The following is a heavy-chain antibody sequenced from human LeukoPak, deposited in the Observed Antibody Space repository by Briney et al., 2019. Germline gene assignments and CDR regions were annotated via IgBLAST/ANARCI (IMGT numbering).Heavy chain of an antibody. Sequence: SETLSLTCTVSGGSISSYYWSWIRQHPGKGLEWIGYIYYSGSTYYNPSLKSRVTISVDTSKNQFSLKLSSVTAADTAVYYCAREGSSGYYYDLPGDAFDIWGQGTMVTVSS. J-gene: IGHJ3*02. V-gene: IGHV4-59*06. CDR1: GGSISSYY. D-gene: IGHD3-22*01. CDR2: IYYSGST. CDR3: AREGSSGYYYDLPGDAFDI.